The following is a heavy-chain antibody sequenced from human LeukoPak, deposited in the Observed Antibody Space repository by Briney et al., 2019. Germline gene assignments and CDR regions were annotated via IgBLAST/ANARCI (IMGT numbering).Heavy chain of an antibody. V-gene: IGHV3-30*02. CDR2: IRYDGSNK. CDR1: GFIFSSYG. CDR3: AKVGETDFWSGQEVY. D-gene: IGHD3-3*01. Sequence: GGSLRLSCAASGFIFSSYGMHWVRQAPGKGLEWVAFIRYDGSNKNYADSVKGRFTISRDNSKNTLYLQMNSLRVEDTAVYYCAKVGETDFWSGQEVYWGQGTLVTVSS. J-gene: IGHJ4*02.